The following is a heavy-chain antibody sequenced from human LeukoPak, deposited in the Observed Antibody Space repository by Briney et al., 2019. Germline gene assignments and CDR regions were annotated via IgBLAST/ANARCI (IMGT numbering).Heavy chain of an antibody. CDR2: IRYDGSNK. D-gene: IGHD2-2*03. CDR3: AKDGYCSSTSCYDSRDQGPSEGWFDP. J-gene: IGHJ5*02. Sequence: PRGSLRLSCAASGFTFSSYGMHWVRQAPGKGLEWVAFIRYDGSNKYYADSVKGRFTISRDNSKNTLYLQMNSLRAEDTAVYYCAKDGYCSSTSCYDSRDQGPSEGWFDPWGQGTLVTHSS. CDR1: GFTFSSYG. V-gene: IGHV3-30*02.